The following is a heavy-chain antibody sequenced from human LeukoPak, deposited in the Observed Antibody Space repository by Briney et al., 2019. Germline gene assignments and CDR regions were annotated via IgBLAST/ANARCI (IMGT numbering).Heavy chain of an antibody. V-gene: IGHV3-7*01. CDR2: IKQDGSEK. Sequence: SGGSLRLSCAASGFTFSSYWMSWVRQAPGKGLEWVANIKQDGSEKYYVDSVKGRFTISRDNAKNSLYLQMNSLRAEDTAVYYCAREVAAATSRMGHWMVEDWFDPWGQGTLVTVSS. CDR3: AREVAAATSRMGHWMVEDWFDP. CDR1: GFTFSSYW. J-gene: IGHJ5*02. D-gene: IGHD2-15*01.